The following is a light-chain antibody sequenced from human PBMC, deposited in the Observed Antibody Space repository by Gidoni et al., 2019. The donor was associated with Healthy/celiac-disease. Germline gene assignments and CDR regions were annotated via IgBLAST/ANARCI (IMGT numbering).Light chain of an antibody. Sequence: EIVLTQSPGTLSLSPGGRATLSCRASQSVSSNYLAWYQQKPGQAPRLLIYGASSRATGIPDRFSGGGSGTDFTLTISRLEPEDFAVYFCQQYGNSPTFGGGTKVEIK. CDR2: GAS. CDR3: QQYGNSPT. V-gene: IGKV3-20*01. J-gene: IGKJ4*01. CDR1: QSVSSNY.